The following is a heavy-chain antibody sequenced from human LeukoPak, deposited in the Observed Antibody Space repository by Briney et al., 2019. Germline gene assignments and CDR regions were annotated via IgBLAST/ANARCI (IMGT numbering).Heavy chain of an antibody. CDR3: AAMTGMDV. V-gene: IGHV3-21*01. J-gene: IGHJ6*02. Sequence: PGGSLRLSCAASGFTFRSYTMNWARQAPGKGLEWVSSISSGSSNIYYADSVKGRFTISRGNAKNSLYLQMNSLRAEDTAVYYCAAMTGMDVWGQGTTVIVSS. CDR1: GFTFRSYT. CDR2: ISSGSSNI. D-gene: IGHD2-2*01.